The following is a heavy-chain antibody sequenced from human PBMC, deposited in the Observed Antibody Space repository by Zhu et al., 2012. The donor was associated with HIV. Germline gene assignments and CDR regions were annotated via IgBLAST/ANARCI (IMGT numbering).Heavy chain of an antibody. CDR1: GGSISRSSYY. Sequence: QVQLQESGPGLVKPSETLSLTCTVSGGSISRSSYYWGWIRQPPGKGLEWIGSIYYSGSTYYNPSLKSRVTMSVDTSKNQFSLRLTSVTAADTAVYYCARRGVAATGGWFDPWGQGTLVTVSS. CDR3: ARRGVAATGGWFDP. V-gene: IGHV4-39*07. D-gene: IGHD2-15*01. J-gene: IGHJ5*02. CDR2: IYYSGST.